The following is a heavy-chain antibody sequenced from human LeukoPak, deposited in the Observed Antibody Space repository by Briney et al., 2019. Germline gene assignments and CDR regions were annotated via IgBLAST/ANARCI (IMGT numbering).Heavy chain of an antibody. V-gene: IGHV4-34*01. CDR2: INHSGST. CDR3: ARAGSYGYDY. Sequence: SETLSLTCAVYGGSFSGYYWSWIRQPPGKGLEWIGEINHSGSTNYNPSHKSRVTISVDTSKNQFSLKLSSVTAADTAVYYCARAGSYGYDYWGQGTLVTVSS. CDR1: GGSFSGYY. J-gene: IGHJ4*02. D-gene: IGHD5-18*01.